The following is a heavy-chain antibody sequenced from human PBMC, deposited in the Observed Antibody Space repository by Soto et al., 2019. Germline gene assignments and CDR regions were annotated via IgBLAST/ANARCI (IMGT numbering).Heavy chain of an antibody. V-gene: IGHV3-23*01. CDR1: A. CDR2: ISGSGVTT. Sequence: AMSWVRQAPGKGLEWVSAISGSGVTTYYADSVKGRFTISRDNPKNTLYLQMNSLRAEDTAVYYCAKDSYSSSRPFWFDPWGQGTLVTVSS. D-gene: IGHD6-6*01. J-gene: IGHJ5*02. CDR3: AKDSYSSSRPFWFDP.